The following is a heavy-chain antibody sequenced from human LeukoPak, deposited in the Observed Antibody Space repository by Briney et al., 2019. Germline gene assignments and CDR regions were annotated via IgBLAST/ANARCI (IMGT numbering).Heavy chain of an antibody. J-gene: IGHJ4*01. D-gene: IGHD1-14*01. CDR3: VGAPNRDFLDV. CDR2: IKEDGREE. CDR1: GFTFSNYW. Sequence: AGGSLRLSCAASGFTFSNYWMRWVRQAPGEGVEWVANIKEDGREENYVDSVKARFTISRDNAKSSVYLQMNSLRVEDTAVYFCVGAPNRDFLDVWGHGALVTVSS. V-gene: IGHV3-7*01.